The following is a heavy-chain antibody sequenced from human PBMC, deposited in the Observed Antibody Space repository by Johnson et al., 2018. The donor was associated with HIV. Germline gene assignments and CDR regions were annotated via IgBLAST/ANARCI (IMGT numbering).Heavy chain of an antibody. D-gene: IGHD5-24*01. J-gene: IGHJ3*02. CDR1: GFTFSSYA. CDR2: ISYDGSNK. CDR3: ARDEEMATIFNAFDI. Sequence: QVQLVESGGGVVQPGRSLRLSCAASGFTFSSYAMHWVRQAPGKGLEWVAVISYDGSNKYYADPVKGGFTIPRDNPKNTLYLQMNSLRAEDTAVYYCARDEEMATIFNAFDIWGQGTMVTVSS. V-gene: IGHV3-30-3*01.